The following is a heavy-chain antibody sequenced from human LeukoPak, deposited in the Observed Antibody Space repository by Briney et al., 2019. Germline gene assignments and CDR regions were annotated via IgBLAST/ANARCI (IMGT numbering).Heavy chain of an antibody. Sequence: SGTLSLTCTVSGGSISSYYWSWIRQPPGKGLEWIGSIYYSGSTYYNPSLKSRVSISVHTSKNQFSLKLRSVTAADTAVYYCARPVPSRLGWFDPWGQGTLVTVSS. CDR3: ARPVPSRLGWFDP. J-gene: IGHJ5*02. CDR2: IYYSGST. CDR1: GGSISSYY. D-gene: IGHD1-1*01. V-gene: IGHV4-59*05.